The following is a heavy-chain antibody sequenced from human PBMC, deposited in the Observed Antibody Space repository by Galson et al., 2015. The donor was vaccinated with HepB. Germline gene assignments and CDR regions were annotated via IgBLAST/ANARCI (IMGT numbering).Heavy chain of an antibody. CDR3: ARRIYSDSSGYYY. Sequence: SLRLSCAASGFTFSDYYMSWLRLAPGKGLEWVSYISSSGTTIYYADSVKGRFTISRDNTKNSLYLQMNSLRAEDTAVYYCARRIYSDSSGYYYWGQGTLVTVSS. V-gene: IGHV3-11*01. CDR1: GFTFSDYY. D-gene: IGHD3-22*01. J-gene: IGHJ4*02. CDR2: ISSSGTTI.